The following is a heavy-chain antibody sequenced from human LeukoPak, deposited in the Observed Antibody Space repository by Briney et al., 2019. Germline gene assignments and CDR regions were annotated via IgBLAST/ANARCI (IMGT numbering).Heavy chain of an antibody. Sequence: GRSLRLSCAASGFTFDDYAMHWVRQAPGKGLEWVSGISWNSGSIGYADSVEGRFTISRDNAENSLYLQMNSLRSEDTALYYCAKIPGDGYNSGFDYWGQGTLVTVSS. CDR2: ISWNSGSI. D-gene: IGHD5-24*01. CDR3: AKIPGDGYNSGFDY. CDR1: GFTFDDYA. J-gene: IGHJ4*02. V-gene: IGHV3-9*01.